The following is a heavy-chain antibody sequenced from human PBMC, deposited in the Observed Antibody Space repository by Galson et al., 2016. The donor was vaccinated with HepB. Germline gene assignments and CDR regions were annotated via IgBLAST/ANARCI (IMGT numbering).Heavy chain of an antibody. CDR2: ISYDGGVK. V-gene: IGHV3-30*04. CDR1: GFLFSSHA. D-gene: IGHD6-13*01. CDR3: AKSPATAGAYYFDS. Sequence: SLRLSCAASGFLFSSHAMHWVRQAPGKGLEWLALISYDGGVKYYADSVKGRFTISRDNSKNTMYVHMTGLRAEDTAVYYCAKSPATAGAYYFDSWGQGTLVTVSS. J-gene: IGHJ4*02.